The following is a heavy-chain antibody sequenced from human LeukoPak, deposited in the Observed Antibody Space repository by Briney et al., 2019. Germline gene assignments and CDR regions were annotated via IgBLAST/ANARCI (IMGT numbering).Heavy chain of an antibody. CDR1: GFTFSDYW. CDR2: IKQDGREK. V-gene: IGHV3-7*04. CDR3: ARDGYGQGGRSPY. D-gene: IGHD5-18*01. Sequence: PGGSLRLSCAASGFTFSDYWMTWVRQAPGKGLEWVANIKQDGREKNYVDSVKGRFTISRDNAKNSLYLQMNSLRAEDTAVYFCARDGYGQGGRSPYWGQGTTVTVSS. J-gene: IGHJ4*02.